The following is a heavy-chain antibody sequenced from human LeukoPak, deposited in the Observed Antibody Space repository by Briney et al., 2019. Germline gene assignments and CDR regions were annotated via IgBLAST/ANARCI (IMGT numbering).Heavy chain of an antibody. CDR2: IRYDGSNK. CDR1: GFTFSSYG. D-gene: IGHD1-26*01. J-gene: IGHJ4*02. CDR3: GKVGATTGTYYFDY. V-gene: IGHV3-30*02. Sequence: GGFLRLSCAASGFTFSSYGMHWVRQAPGKGLEWVAFIRYDGSNKYYADSVKGRFTISRDNSKNTLYLQMNSLRAEDTAVYYCGKVGATTGTYYFDYWGQGTLVTVSS.